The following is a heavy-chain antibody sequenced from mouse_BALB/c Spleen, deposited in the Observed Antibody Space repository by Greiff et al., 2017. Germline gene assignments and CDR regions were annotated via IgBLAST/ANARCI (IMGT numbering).Heavy chain of an antibody. J-gene: IGHJ4*01. CDR2: ISSGSSTI. Sequence: EVKLMESGGGLVQPGGSLKLSCAASGFTFSSFGMHWVRQAPEKGLEWVAYISSGSSTIYYADTVKGRFTISRNNPKNTQFLQMTGLRSEDTAMYYCVIGQYGNIYAMDYWGQGTSVTVSS. V-gene: IGHV5-17*02. CDR1: GFTFSSFG. D-gene: IGHD2-10*02. CDR3: VIGQYGNIYAMDY.